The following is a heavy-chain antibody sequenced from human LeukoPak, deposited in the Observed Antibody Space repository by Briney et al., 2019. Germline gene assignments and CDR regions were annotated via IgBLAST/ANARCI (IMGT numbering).Heavy chain of an antibody. V-gene: IGHV3-21*01. D-gene: IGHD3-10*01. CDR2: ISSSSSYI. CDR3: ARAVRGYFDY. Sequence: PGGSLRLSCAASGFTFSSYSMNWVRQAPGKGLEWVSSISSSSSYIYYADSAKGRFTISRDNAKNSLYLQMNSLRAEDTAVYYCARAVRGYFDYWGQGTLVTVSS. CDR1: GFTFSSYS. J-gene: IGHJ4*02.